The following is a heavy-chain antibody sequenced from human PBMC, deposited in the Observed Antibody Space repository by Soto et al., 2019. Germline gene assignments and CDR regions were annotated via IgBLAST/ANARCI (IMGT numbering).Heavy chain of an antibody. CDR3: ARSEVIPEGCDY. CDR2: INAGKGNT. CDR1: VYIFTTYA. Sequence: XSVKVSCKASVYIFTTYALHWVRQAPGQSLEWMGWINAGKGNTKYSQKFQDRVTITRDTSASVAYMELSSLASEDTAVYYCARSEVIPEGCDYWGQGTLVTVSS. D-gene: IGHD3-16*02. V-gene: IGHV1-3*01. J-gene: IGHJ4*02.